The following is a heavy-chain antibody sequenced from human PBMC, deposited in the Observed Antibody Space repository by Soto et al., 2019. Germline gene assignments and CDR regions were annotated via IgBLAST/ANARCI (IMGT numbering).Heavy chain of an antibody. D-gene: IGHD1-7*01. J-gene: IGHJ4*02. CDR2: MNPNSGFT. CDR3: ARGRDWELRSDLEY. Sequence: QVQLVQSGAEVKKPGASVKVSCKASGYTFISYDINWVRQATGQGLEWMGWMNPNSGFTGSAQNFQGRVTMTRNTSISTAYMELSSLRSEDSAVYYCARGRDWELRSDLEYWGLGTLVTVSS. CDR1: GYTFISYD. V-gene: IGHV1-8*01.